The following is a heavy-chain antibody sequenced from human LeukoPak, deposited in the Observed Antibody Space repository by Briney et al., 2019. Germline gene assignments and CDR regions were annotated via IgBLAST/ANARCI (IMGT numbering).Heavy chain of an antibody. V-gene: IGHV1-18*01. J-gene: IGHJ4*02. CDR3: ARDGAWFGEFAVDY. CDR2: ISAYNGNT. CDR1: GYTFTSYG. D-gene: IGHD3-10*01. Sequence: GASVKVSCKASGYTFTSYGITWVRQAPGQGLEWMGWISAYNGNTKYAQKLQGRVTMTTDTSTDTAHMELRSLRFDDTAVYYCARDGAWFGEFAVDYWGQGTLVTVSS.